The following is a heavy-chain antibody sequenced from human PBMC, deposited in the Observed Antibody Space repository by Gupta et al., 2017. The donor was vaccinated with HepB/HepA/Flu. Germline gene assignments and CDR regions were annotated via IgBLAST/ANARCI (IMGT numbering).Heavy chain of an antibody. D-gene: IGHD1-26*01. J-gene: IGHJ3*02. Sequence: QVQLVQSGAEVKKPGASVKVSCKASGYTFRSYYMHWVRQAPGQGLEWVGIINPSGGSTSYGQKFQGRVTMTRDTSTSTVYMELSSLRSEDTAIYYCARRVGATNRDAFDIWGQGTMVTVSS. CDR3: ARRVGATNRDAFDI. V-gene: IGHV1-46*01. CDR1: GYTFRSYY. CDR2: INPSGGST.